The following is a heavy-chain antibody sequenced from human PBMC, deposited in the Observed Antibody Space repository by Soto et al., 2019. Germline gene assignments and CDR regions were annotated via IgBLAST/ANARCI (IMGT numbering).Heavy chain of an antibody. D-gene: IGHD5-12*01. Sequence: EVQLLGSGGGLVQPGGSLRLSCAASGFTFSSYAMTWVRQAPGKGLEWVSAISGSGDNTYYADSVKGRFTISRDSFKNTLSLQMDSLRVEDTAVYYCAKGLYGGYDGVPHYWGQGTLVTVSS. J-gene: IGHJ4*02. CDR1: GFTFSSYA. CDR2: ISGSGDNT. V-gene: IGHV3-23*01. CDR3: AKGLYGGYDGVPHY.